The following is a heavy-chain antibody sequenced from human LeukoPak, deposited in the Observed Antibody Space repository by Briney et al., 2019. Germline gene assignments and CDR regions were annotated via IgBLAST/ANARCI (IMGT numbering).Heavy chain of an antibody. V-gene: IGHV1-2*02. CDR1: GYTFTAYY. Sequence: ASVKVSCKASGYTFTAYYTHWVRQAPGQGLEWMGWINPNSGGTNYAQKFQGRVTMTRNTSISTAYMELSSLRSEDTAVYYCARGQGRQQSRYYYYYMDVWGKGTTVTISS. D-gene: IGHD6-13*01. CDR2: INPNSGGT. J-gene: IGHJ6*03. CDR3: ARGQGRQQSRYYYYYMDV.